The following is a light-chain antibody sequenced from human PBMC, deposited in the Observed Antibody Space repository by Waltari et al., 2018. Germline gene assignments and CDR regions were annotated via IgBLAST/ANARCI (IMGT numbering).Light chain of an antibody. V-gene: IGKV1-5*03. CDR3: QQYNSLGT. J-gene: IGKJ1*01. CDR2: KAS. CDR1: QSISSW. Sequence: DIQMTQSPSTLSASLGDRVTITFRASQSISSWLAWYQQKPGKAPKLLIYKASSLESGVPSRFSGSGSGTEFTLTISSLQPDDFATYYCQQYNSLGTFGQGTKVEIK.